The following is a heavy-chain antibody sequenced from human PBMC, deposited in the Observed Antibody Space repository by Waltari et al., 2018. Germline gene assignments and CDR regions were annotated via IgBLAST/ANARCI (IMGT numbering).Heavy chain of an antibody. Sequence: QVQLQQWGAGLLKPSETLSLTCAVYGGSFSGYYWTWIRQPPGKGLGWIGEINHSGSTNYNPSLKSRVTISVDTSKNQFSLKLSSVTAADTAVYYCARGLTIFGVVIIYHGFPWFDPWGQGTLVTVSS. D-gene: IGHD3-3*01. J-gene: IGHJ5*02. CDR3: ARGLTIFGVVIIYHGFPWFDP. CDR2: INHSGST. CDR1: GGSFSGYY. V-gene: IGHV4-34*01.